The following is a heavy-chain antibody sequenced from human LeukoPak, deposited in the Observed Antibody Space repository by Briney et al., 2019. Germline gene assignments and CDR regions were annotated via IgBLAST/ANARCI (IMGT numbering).Heavy chain of an antibody. CDR3: ARLVIREVYFDY. J-gene: IGHJ4*02. CDR1: GGSISSSSYY. Sequence: SETLSLTCTVSGGSISSSSYYWGWIRQPPGKGLEWIGSIYYSGSTYYNPSPKSRVTISVDTSKNPFSLKLSSVTAADTAVYYCARLVIREVYFDYWGQGTLVTVSS. V-gene: IGHV4-39*01. CDR2: IYYSGST.